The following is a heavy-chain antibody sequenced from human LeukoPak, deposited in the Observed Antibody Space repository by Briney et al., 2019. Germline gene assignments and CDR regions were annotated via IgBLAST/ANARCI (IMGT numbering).Heavy chain of an antibody. CDR2: INWNGGST. D-gene: IGHD3-3*01. Sequence: GGSLRLSCAASGSTFDDCGMSWVRQAPGKGLEWVSGINWNGGSTGYADSVKGRFTISRDNAKNSLYLQMNSLRAEDTALYYCAREIASGITIFGVVIPAYMDVWGKGTTVTVSS. CDR1: GSTFDDCG. V-gene: IGHV3-20*04. J-gene: IGHJ6*03. CDR3: AREIASGITIFGVVIPAYMDV.